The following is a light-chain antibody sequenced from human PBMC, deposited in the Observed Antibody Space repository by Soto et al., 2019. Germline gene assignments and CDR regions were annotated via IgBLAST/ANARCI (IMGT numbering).Light chain of an antibody. V-gene: IGLV3-21*02. Sequence: SYELTQPPAVSVAPGQTARITCGGDNIGTKSVHWYQQKAGQAPVLVVYDDSDRPSGISERLSGPNSGNTATLTISTVEAGDEADYYCQVWDGSTDQVVFAGGTKVTVL. J-gene: IGLJ2*01. CDR3: QVWDGSTDQVV. CDR1: NIGTKS. CDR2: DDS.